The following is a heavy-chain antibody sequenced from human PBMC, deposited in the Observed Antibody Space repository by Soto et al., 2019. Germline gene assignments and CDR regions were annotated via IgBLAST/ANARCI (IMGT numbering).Heavy chain of an antibody. CDR1: GFTFSDSY. V-gene: IGHV3-11*04. D-gene: IGHD6-19*01. Sequence: VGSLRLSCAASGFTFSDSYMSWIRQAPGKGLEWISYITFSGNTIYYADSVKGRFTISRDNAKNSLYLQMSSLRAEDTAVYYCARAGQWLVRYYYYGMDVWGQGTTVTVSS. CDR2: ITFSGNTI. CDR3: ARAGQWLVRYYYYGMDV. J-gene: IGHJ6*02.